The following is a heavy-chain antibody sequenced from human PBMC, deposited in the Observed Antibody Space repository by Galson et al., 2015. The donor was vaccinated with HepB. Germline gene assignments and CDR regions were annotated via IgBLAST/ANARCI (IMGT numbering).Heavy chain of an antibody. J-gene: IGHJ5*02. D-gene: IGHD3-3*01. Sequence: QSGAEVKKPGESLRISCKGSGYSFTSHWISWVRQMPGKGLEWMGRIDPSDSYTNYSPSFQGHVTISADKSISTAYLQWSSLKAADTAVYYCARSLSGIITIFGVINNWFDPWGQGTLVTVSS. V-gene: IGHV5-10-1*01. CDR3: ARSLSGIITIFGVINNWFDP. CDR2: IDPSDSYT. CDR1: GYSFTSHW.